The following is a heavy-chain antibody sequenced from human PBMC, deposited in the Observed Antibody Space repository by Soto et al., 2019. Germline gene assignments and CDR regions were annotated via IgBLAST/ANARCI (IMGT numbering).Heavy chain of an antibody. CDR2: MNPNSGDT. V-gene: IGHV1-2*02. J-gene: IGHJ6*03. Sequence: QVQLVQSGAEVKKPGASVTVSCKASGYRFSDYYLHWVRQATGQEPEWMGWMNPNSGDTKSAQKFKSRVTMTKDTAVRTAFMELNWLKSDDTAVYYCARESGGATATLDYYYFYMDVWGIGTTVTVSS. CDR1: GYRFSDYY. D-gene: IGHD5-12*01. CDR3: ARESGGATATLDYYYFYMDV.